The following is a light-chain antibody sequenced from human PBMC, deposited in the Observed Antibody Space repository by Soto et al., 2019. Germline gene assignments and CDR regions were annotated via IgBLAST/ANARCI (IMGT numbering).Light chain of an antibody. CDR2: AAS. Sequence: DIQMTQSPSSLSASVGDRVTITCRASQGISNYLAWYQQKPGKVPKLLIYAASNLQSGVPSRFSGSGSGTEFTLTISSLQPDDFATYYCQQYNSYSRTFGQGTKWIS. V-gene: IGKV1-27*01. CDR3: QQYNSYSRT. J-gene: IGKJ1*01. CDR1: QGISNY.